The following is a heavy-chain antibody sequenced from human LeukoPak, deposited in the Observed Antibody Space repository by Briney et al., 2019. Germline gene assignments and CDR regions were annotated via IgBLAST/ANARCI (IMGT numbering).Heavy chain of an antibody. CDR3: ASGGGYYDSSGYPSIDY. CDR1: GYSVSSGYY. D-gene: IGHD3-22*01. CDR2: IYHSGST. J-gene: IGHJ4*02. V-gene: IGHV4-38-2*02. Sequence: SETLSLTCTVSGYSVSSGYYWGWIRQPPGEGLEWVGIIYHSGSTYYNPSLKSQVTISIDTSKNQFSLKLSSVTAADTAVYYCASGGGYYDSSGYPSIDYWGQGTLVTVSS.